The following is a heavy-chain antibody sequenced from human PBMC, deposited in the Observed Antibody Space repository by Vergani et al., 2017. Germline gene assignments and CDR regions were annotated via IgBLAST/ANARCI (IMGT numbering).Heavy chain of an antibody. CDR3: AKESGSGLNFDY. Sequence: VQLVESGGDLVQPGGSLRLSCAASGFTFSSYWMSWVRQAPGKGLEWVANIKQDGSEKYYVDSVKGRFTISRDNAKSSLSLQMNSLRAEDTAVYYCAKESGSGLNFDYWGQGTLVTVSS. D-gene: IGHD1-14*01. V-gene: IGHV3-7*03. CDR2: IKQDGSEK. CDR1: GFTFSSYW. J-gene: IGHJ4*02.